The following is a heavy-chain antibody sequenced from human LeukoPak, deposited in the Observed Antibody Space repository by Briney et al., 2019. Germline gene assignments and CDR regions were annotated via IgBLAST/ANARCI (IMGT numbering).Heavy chain of an antibody. J-gene: IGHJ4*02. CDR1: GYTFTSYD. Sequence: GASVTVSCKASGYTFTSYDINWVRQATGQGLEWMGWMNPNSGNTGYAQKFQGRVTMTRNTSISTAYMELSSLRSEDTAVYYCARGVRWELLEYFDNWGQGALVTVSS. CDR2: MNPNSGNT. CDR3: ARGVRWELLEYFDN. V-gene: IGHV1-8*01. D-gene: IGHD1-26*01.